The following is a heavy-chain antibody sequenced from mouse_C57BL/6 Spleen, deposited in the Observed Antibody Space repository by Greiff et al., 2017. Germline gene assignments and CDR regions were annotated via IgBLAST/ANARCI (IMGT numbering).Heavy chain of an antibody. CDR2: IYPGSGST. Sequence: QVQLKQPGAELVKPGASVKMSCKASGYTFTSYWITWVKQRPGQGLEWIGDIYPGSGSTNYNEKFKSKATLTVDTSSSTAYMQLSSLTSEDSAVYYCARSRGSYAMDYWGQGTSVTVSS. V-gene: IGHV1-55*01. CDR1: GYTFTSYW. CDR3: ARSRGSYAMDY. D-gene: IGHD3-3*01. J-gene: IGHJ4*01.